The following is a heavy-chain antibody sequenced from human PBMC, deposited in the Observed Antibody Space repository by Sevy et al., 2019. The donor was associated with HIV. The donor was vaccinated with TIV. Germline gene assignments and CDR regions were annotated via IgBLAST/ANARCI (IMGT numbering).Heavy chain of an antibody. Sequence: GESLKISCKGSGYSFTSYWIGWVHQMPGKGLEWMGMIYPGDSNTRYSPSFQGQVTISDDKSISTAYLQWSSLKASDTAMYYCARTGLELRPDAFDIWGQGTMVTVSS. V-gene: IGHV5-51*07. D-gene: IGHD1-7*01. J-gene: IGHJ3*02. CDR2: IYPGDSNT. CDR1: GYSFTSYW. CDR3: ARTGLELRPDAFDI.